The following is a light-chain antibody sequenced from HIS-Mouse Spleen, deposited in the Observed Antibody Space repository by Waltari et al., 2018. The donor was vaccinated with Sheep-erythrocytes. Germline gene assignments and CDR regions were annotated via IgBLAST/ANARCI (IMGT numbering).Light chain of an antibody. CDR1: SSNIGSNT. CDR2: SNN. CDR3: AAWDDSLNGYV. V-gene: IGLV1-44*01. Sequence: QSVLTQPPSASGTPGQRVTISCSGSSSNIGSNTVTWYQQIPGTAPKLPIYSNNQRPSGVPDRFSGSKSGTSASLAISGLQSEDEADYYCAAWDDSLNGYVFGTGTKVTVL. J-gene: IGLJ1*01.